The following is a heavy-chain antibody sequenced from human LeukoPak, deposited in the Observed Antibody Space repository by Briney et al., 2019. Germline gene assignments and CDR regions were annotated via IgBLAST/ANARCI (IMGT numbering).Heavy chain of an antibody. CDR2: ISAYNGNT. CDR1: GYTFTSYG. D-gene: IGHD2-15*01. J-gene: IGHJ4*02. V-gene: IGHV1-18*01. CDR3: ARNTAYCSGGSCYDRSGMYY. Sequence: ASVKVSCKASGYTFTSYGISWVRQAPGQGLEWMGWISAYNGNTNYAQKLQGRVTMTTDTSTSTAYMELRSLRSDDTAVYYCARNTAYCSGGSCYDRSGMYYWGQGTLVTVSS.